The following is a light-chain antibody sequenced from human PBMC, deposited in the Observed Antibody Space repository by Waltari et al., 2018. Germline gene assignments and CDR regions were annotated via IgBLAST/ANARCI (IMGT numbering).Light chain of an antibody. V-gene: IGLV1-40*01. CDR3: SAWDTSLSAVL. CDR1: RSNIGAGYS. Sequence: TQPPSTSGAPGQRITISCTGTRSNIGAGYSVSWYQQFPATAPKLLIYENINRPSGVSDRFSCSKSGTSASLTITGLQSEDEADYYCSAWDTSLSAVLFGGGTRLTVL. CDR2: ENI. J-gene: IGLJ2*01.